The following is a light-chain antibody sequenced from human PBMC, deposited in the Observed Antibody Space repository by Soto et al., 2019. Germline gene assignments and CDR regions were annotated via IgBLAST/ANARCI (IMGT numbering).Light chain of an antibody. CDR2: DAS. CDR1: QSISSW. CDR3: QQYHTFSIA. J-gene: IGKJ5*01. Sequence: DLPIPQSPSPLSSSVGDRVTNPLRASQSISSWLAWYQQKPGKAPKLLIYDASSLESGVPSRFGGSGSGTEFTLTISSLRPDDFATYYCQQYHTFSIAFGQGTRLEIK. V-gene: IGKV1-5*01.